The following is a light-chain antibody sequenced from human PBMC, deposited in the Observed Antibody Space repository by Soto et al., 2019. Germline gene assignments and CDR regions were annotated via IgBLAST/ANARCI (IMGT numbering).Light chain of an antibody. CDR3: QQYGTSPRT. CDR1: QDIRSH. CDR2: DAS. V-gene: IGKV3-20*01. J-gene: IGKJ1*01. Sequence: ENVLTQSPGTLSMSPGERVTLSCRASQDIRSHLAWYQQKPGQAPRLLIFDASSRATGIPDGFSGSGSGTDFTLSISRLEPEDFAVYYCQQYGTSPRTFGQGTRVEIK.